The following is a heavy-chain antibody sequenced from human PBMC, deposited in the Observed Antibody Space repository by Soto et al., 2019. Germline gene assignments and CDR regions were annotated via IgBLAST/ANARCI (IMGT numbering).Heavy chain of an antibody. Sequence: QITLKESGPTLVKPTQTLTLTCTFSGFSLSTSGVGVGWVRQPPGKALEWLALIYWNDDKRYSPSLKSSLTITKHTSNNQVVLTMTNMDPVDTATYYCAAIKTVTMVRGIIENAPPTLFSWGQGTLVTVSS. CDR3: AAIKTVTMVRGIIENAPPTLFS. CDR1: GFSLSTSGVG. V-gene: IGHV2-5*01. CDR2: IYWNDDK. D-gene: IGHD3-10*01. J-gene: IGHJ5*02.